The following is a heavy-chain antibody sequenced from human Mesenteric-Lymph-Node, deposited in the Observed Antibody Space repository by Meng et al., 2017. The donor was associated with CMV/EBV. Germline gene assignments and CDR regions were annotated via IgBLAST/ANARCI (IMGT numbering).Heavy chain of an antibody. Sequence: GESLKISCAASGFTFSSYSMNWVRQAPGKGLEWVSSISSSSSYIYYADSVKGRLTISRDNAKNSLYLQMNSLRAEDTAVYYCAKAYSSSSFFDYWGQGTLVTVSS. CDR1: GFTFSSYS. CDR2: ISSSSSYI. J-gene: IGHJ4*02. CDR3: AKAYSSSSFFDY. V-gene: IGHV3-21*01. D-gene: IGHD6-6*01.